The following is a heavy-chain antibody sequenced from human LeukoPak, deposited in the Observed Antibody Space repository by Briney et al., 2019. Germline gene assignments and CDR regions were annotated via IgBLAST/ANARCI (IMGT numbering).Heavy chain of an antibody. CDR3: ARDRGFLFDY. Sequence: GGSLRLSCAASGFNFNTYWMSWVRQAPGKGLEWVANIKQDGSEKFYVDSMKGRFTISRDNSKNSLYLQMNSLRAEDTAVYYCARDRGFLFDYWGQGTLVTVSS. D-gene: IGHD3-3*01. CDR2: IKQDGSEK. V-gene: IGHV3-7*01. CDR1: GFNFNTYW. J-gene: IGHJ4*02.